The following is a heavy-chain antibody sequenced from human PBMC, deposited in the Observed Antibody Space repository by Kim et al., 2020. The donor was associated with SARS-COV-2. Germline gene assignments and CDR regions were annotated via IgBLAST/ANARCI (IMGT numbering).Heavy chain of an antibody. J-gene: IGHJ6*02. Sequence: KSRVTISVDTSKNQFSLKLSSVTAADTAVYYCARPNYDILTGYNLDGMDVWGQGTTVTVSS. V-gene: IGHV4-39*01. CDR3: ARPNYDILTGYNLDGMDV. D-gene: IGHD3-9*01.